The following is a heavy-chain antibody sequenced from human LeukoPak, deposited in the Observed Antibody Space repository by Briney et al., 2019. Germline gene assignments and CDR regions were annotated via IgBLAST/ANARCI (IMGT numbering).Heavy chain of an antibody. J-gene: IGHJ4*02. Sequence: GGSLRLSCAASGFTFSSYEMKYVRQAPGERLGWVSYISSCGRNIYHAHYVTGRFTSCRAHATHSLYLQMNSLRSEATAVYYFARDKILYYYDSSGGFDYWGQGTLVTVSS. CDR2: ISSCGRNI. D-gene: IGHD3-22*01. CDR3: ARDKILYYYDSSGGFDY. CDR1: GFTFSSYE. V-gene: IGHV3-48*03.